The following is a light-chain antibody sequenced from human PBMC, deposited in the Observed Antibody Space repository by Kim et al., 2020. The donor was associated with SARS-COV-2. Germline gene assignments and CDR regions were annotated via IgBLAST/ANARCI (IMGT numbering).Light chain of an antibody. J-gene: IGKJ4*01. CDR2: AAS. V-gene: IGKV1-27*01. Sequence: SASVGDRVTITCRASQDISNYLAWYQQKPGKVPKLLIYAASTLQSGVPSRFSGSGSGTDFTLTISSLQPEDVATYYCQKYTSAPRTFGGGTKLAI. CDR1: QDISNY. CDR3: QKYTSAPRT.